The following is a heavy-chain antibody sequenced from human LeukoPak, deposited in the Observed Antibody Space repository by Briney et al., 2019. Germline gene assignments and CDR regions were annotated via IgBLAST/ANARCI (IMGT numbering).Heavy chain of an antibody. D-gene: IGHD3-9*01. CDR2: INHSGST. CDR1: GGSFSGYY. Sequence: SETLSLTCAVYGGSFSGYYWSWLRQPPGKGLEWIGEINHSGSTNYNPSLKSRVAISLDTSKNQFSLKRTSVTAADTAVYYCARGRITIQFGGQGTLVTVSS. CDR3: ARGRITIQF. V-gene: IGHV4-34*01. J-gene: IGHJ4*02.